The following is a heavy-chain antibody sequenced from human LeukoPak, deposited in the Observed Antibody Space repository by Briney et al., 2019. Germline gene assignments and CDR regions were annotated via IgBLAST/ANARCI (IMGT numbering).Heavy chain of an antibody. J-gene: IGHJ4*02. CDR2: ISSSSLYI. Sequence: GGSLRLSCAASGFTFSDYSMNWVRQAPGKGLEWVSYISSSSLYINYADSVKGRFTVSRDNAKNSLFLQMNSLRAEDTAVYYCVREAYEYHFDYWGQGTLVTASS. CDR1: GFTFSDYS. D-gene: IGHD5-12*01. CDR3: VREAYEYHFDY. V-gene: IGHV3-21*06.